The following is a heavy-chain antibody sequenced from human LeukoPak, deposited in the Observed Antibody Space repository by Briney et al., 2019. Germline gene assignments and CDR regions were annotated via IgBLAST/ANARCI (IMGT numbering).Heavy chain of an antibody. CDR3: ARDCGDDCRVGANWYFDL. D-gene: IGHD2-21*02. CDR2: IIPIFGTA. V-gene: IGHV1-69*06. J-gene: IGHJ2*01. CDR1: GGTFSSYA. Sequence: ASVKVSCKASGGTFSSYAISWVRQAPGQGLEWMGGIIPIFGTANYAQKFQGRVTITADKSTSTAYMELSSLRSEDTAVYYCARDCGDDCRVGANWYFDLWGRGTLVTVSS.